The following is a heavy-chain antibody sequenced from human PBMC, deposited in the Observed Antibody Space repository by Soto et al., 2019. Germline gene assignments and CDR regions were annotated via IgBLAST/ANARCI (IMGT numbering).Heavy chain of an antibody. J-gene: IGHJ6*02. CDR1: GGSISSGGYY. V-gene: IGHV4-31*03. Sequence: SLSLTCTVSGGSISSGGYYWSWIRQHPGKGLEWIGYIYYSGSTYHNPSLKSRVTISVDTSKNQFSLKLSSVTAADTAVYYCARKFLGDYYYGMDVWGQGTTVTVSS. CDR2: IYYSGST. D-gene: IGHD3-16*01. CDR3: ARKFLGDYYYGMDV.